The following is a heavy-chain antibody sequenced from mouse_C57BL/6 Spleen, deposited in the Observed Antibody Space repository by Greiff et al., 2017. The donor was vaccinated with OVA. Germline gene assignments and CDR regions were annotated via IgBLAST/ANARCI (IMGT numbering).Heavy chain of an antibody. J-gene: IGHJ4*01. V-gene: IGHV1-26*01. CDR3: ARRGGSSYGGYAMDY. Sequence: VQLQQSGPELVKPGASVKISCKASGYTFTDYYMNWVKQSHGKSLEWIGDINPNNGGTSYNQKFKGKATLTVDKSSSTAYMELRSLTSEDSAVYYCARRGGSSYGGYAMDYWGQGTSVTVSS. CDR2: INPNNGGT. CDR1: GYTFTDYY. D-gene: IGHD1-1*01.